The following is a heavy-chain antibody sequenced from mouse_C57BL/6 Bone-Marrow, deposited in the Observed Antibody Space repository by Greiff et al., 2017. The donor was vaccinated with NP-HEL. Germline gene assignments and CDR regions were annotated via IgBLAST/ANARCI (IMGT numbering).Heavy chain of an antibody. CDR3: TIDGYYLAAWFAY. J-gene: IGHJ3*01. Sequence: EVQLQQSGTVLARPGASVKMSCKTSGYTFTSYWMHWVKQRPGQGLEWIGAIYPGNSDTSYNQKFKGKAKLTAVTSASTAYMELSSLTNEDSAVYYCTIDGYYLAAWFAYWGQGTPVTVSA. CDR2: IYPGNSDT. V-gene: IGHV1-5*01. CDR1: GYTFTSYW. D-gene: IGHD2-3*01.